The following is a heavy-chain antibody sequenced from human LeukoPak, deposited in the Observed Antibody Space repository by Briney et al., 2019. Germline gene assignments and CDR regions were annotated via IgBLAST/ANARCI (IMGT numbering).Heavy chain of an antibody. J-gene: IGHJ4*02. Sequence: SQTLSLTCTVSGGSISSGGYYWSWIRQHPGKGLECIGYIYYTGTTYYNPSLKSRITISVDTSQNQFSLSLDSVTAADTAVYYCARSTPASFFDYWGQGTLVTVSS. D-gene: IGHD1-14*01. V-gene: IGHV4-31*03. CDR3: ARSTPASFFDY. CDR2: IYYTGTT. CDR1: GGSISSGGYY.